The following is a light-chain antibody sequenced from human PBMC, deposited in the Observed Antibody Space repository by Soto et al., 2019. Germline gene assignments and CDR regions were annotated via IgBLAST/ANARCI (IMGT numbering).Light chain of an antibody. J-gene: IGKJ4*01. Sequence: IVLTHSPGTLSLSPGESATLSRRGSQTVSNNYLAWYQQKPGQTPRLLIYDXSSRANGVPDRFSGSGSGTDFTLTISRLEPEDFAAYYCQHCQTYGDSPPLTFGGGTKVDIK. CDR3: QHCQTYGDSPPLT. CDR1: QTVSNNY. CDR2: DXS. V-gene: IGKV3-20*01.